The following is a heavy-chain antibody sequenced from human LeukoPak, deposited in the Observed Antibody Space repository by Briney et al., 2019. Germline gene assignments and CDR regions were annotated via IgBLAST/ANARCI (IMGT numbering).Heavy chain of an antibody. CDR3: ARPLNTVHDTFDV. Sequence: SQTLSLTCTVSGGSFSSGGYYWVWHRQRPGKGLEWIGYIYYTGSTSYNPSLKSRLTIAVDTSKNQFSLKLSSVTAADTAVYYCARPLNTVHDTFDVWGQGTMVTVSS. J-gene: IGHJ3*01. CDR1: GGSFSSGGYY. CDR2: IYYTGST. D-gene: IGHD4-11*01. V-gene: IGHV4-31*03.